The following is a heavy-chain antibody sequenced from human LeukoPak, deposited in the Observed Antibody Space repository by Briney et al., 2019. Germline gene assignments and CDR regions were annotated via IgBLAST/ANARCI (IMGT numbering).Heavy chain of an antibody. V-gene: IGHV3-23*01. D-gene: IGHD1-1*01. CDR2: IFGNGRTT. J-gene: IGHJ4*02. Sequence: PGGSLRLSCAASGFTFSTFAMSRVRQAPGKGLEWVSAIFGNGRTTYYADSVKGRFTISRDNSKNTLYLQMNSLRAEDTAVYYCARGRYDWNDVGYFDYWGQGTLVSVSS. CDR1: GFTFSTFA. CDR3: ARGRYDWNDVGYFDY.